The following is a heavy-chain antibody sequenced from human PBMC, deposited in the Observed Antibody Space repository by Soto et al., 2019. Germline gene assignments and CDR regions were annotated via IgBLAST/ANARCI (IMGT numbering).Heavy chain of an antibody. CDR3: AGIYSGSPGGTLRY. CDR2: IYYSGST. D-gene: IGHD1-26*01. Sequence: QVQLQESGPGLVKPSQTLSLTCTVSGGSISSGGYYWSWIRQHPGKGLEWIGYIYYSGSTYYNPSLTSRVTISVDTAKTQLSLKLSSVTAADTAVYYCAGIYSGSPGGTLRYWGQGTLVTVSS. V-gene: IGHV4-31*03. J-gene: IGHJ4*02. CDR1: GGSISSGGYY.